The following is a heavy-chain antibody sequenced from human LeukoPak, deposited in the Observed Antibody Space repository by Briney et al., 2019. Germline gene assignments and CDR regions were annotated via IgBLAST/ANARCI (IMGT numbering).Heavy chain of an antibody. CDR2: IYSGGST. J-gene: IGHJ4*02. CDR1: GVTVSSTY. Sequence: AESLTLSCAASGVTVSSTYMSWVRQTPGKGLEWVSGIYSGGSTYYTDSVKSRFTISRDTSKNTLYLQMNTLRAEDTAVYYCARDLLESYFDYWGQGTLVTVSS. V-gene: IGHV3-66*01. CDR3: ARDLLESYFDY. D-gene: IGHD2/OR15-2a*01.